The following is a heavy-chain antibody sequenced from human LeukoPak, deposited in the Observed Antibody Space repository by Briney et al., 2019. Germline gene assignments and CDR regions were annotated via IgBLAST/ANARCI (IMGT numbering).Heavy chain of an antibody. J-gene: IGHJ4*02. V-gene: IGHV3-30*01. CDR1: GFVFSYYA. CDR2: ISYDGTDE. Sequence: GGSLRLSCTASGFVFSYYAMHWVRQAPGKGLEWVGIISYDGTDENFADSVEGRFTISRDNSMSTLYLQMNSLRPEDAAVYFCARGGVVTGTKYALEYWGQGILVTVSS. CDR3: ARGGVVTGTKYALEY. D-gene: IGHD1-7*01.